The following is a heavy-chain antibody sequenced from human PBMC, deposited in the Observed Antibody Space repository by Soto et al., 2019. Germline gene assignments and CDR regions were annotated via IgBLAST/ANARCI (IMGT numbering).Heavy chain of an antibody. CDR2: IKSKTDGGTT. V-gene: IGHV3-15*01. CDR3: TTYSRFLEWSPLYYFDY. Sequence: PGGSLRLSCAASGFTFSNAWMSWVRQAPGKGLEWVGRIKSKTDGGTTDYAAPVKGRFTISRDDSKNTLYLQMNSLKTEDTAVYYCTTYSRFLEWSPLYYFDYWGQGTLVTVSS. J-gene: IGHJ4*02. D-gene: IGHD3-3*01. CDR1: GFTFSNAW.